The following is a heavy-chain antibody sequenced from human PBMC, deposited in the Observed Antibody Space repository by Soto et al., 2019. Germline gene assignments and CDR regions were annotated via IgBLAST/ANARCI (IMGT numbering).Heavy chain of an antibody. Sequence: EVQLVESGGGLVQPGGSLRLSCAASGFTFSSYDMHWVRQATGKGLEWVSAIGTAGDTYYPGSVKGRFTISRENAKNSLYRQMNSLRAGDTAVYYCARDRCSGGSCDSNWFDPWGQGTLVTVSS. V-gene: IGHV3-13*01. CDR2: IGTAGDT. J-gene: IGHJ5*02. D-gene: IGHD2-15*01. CDR1: GFTFSSYD. CDR3: ARDRCSGGSCDSNWFDP.